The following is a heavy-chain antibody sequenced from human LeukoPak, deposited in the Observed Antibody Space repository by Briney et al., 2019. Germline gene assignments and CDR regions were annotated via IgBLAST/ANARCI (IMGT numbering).Heavy chain of an antibody. CDR2: INGGGSPI. V-gene: IGHV3-48*01. D-gene: IGHD2-15*01. CDR1: GFTFSRDS. J-gene: IGHJ4*02. CDR3: VRDNPRCCGVVPANIDDF. Sequence: GGSLRLSCAASGFTFSRDSMNWVRQAPGKGLEWVSYINGGGSPIYYADSVRGRFTISRDNAKNSLYLQMNSLRAEDTAVYYCVRDNPRCCGVVPANIDDFWGQGTLVTVSS.